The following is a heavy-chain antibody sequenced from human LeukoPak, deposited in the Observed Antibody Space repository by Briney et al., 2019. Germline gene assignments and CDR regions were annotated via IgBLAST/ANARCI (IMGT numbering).Heavy chain of an antibody. D-gene: IGHD3-16*02. CDR3: AKADDYVWGSYRWFDY. CDR2: ISGYNGNT. V-gene: IGHV1-18*01. J-gene: IGHJ4*02. CDR1: GYTFTSYG. Sequence: ASVKVSCKASGYTFTSYGISWVRQAPGQGLEWMGWISGYNGNTNYAQNLQGRVTMTTDTSTSTAYMDLRSLRSDDTAVYYCAKADDYVWGSYRWFDYWGQGTLVTVSS.